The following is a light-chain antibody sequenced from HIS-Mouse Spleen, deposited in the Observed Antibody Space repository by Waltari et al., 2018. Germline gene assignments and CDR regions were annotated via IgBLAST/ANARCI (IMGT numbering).Light chain of an antibody. J-gene: IGKJ2*01. Sequence: DIVMTQSPLSLPVTPGEPASISCRSSQSLLHSNGYNYLDWYLQKPGHSPQLLIYLGSNLASGVPDRFSGSGSGTDFTLKISRVEAEDVGVYYCMQALQTPWTFGQGTKLEIK. CDR2: LGS. V-gene: IGKV2-28*01. CDR3: MQALQTPWT. CDR1: QSLLHSNGYNY.